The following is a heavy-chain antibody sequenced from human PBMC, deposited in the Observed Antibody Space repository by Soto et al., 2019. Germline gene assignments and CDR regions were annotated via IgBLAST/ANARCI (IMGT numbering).Heavy chain of an antibody. V-gene: IGHV1-69*06. CDR1: GGTFGSYT. Sequence: QVHLVQSGAEVKKPGSSVKVSCTASGGTFGSYTVTWVRQAPGQGLEWMGEIIPMFGTASYAQKFQGRVTLTADKSTTTAHMERSSLSSDDTAVYFWARQTAMPPHFCSGMDVWGQGTTVTVSS. D-gene: IGHD5-18*01. CDR3: ARQTAMPPHFCSGMDV. J-gene: IGHJ6*02. CDR2: IIPMFGTA.